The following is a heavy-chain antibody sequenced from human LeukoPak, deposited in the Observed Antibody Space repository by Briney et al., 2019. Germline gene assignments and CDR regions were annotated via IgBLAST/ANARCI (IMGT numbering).Heavy chain of an antibody. CDR1: GGSISSGDYY. Sequence: PSETLSLTCTVSGGSISSGDYYWSWIRQPPGKGLEWIGYIYYSGSTYYNPSLKSRVNISVDTSKNQFSLKLSSVTAADTAVYYCARALTGGSGTYYYYYGMDVWGKGTTVTVSS. J-gene: IGHJ6*04. D-gene: IGHD3-10*01. CDR3: ARALTGGSGTYYYYYGMDV. CDR2: IYYSGST. V-gene: IGHV4-30-4*01.